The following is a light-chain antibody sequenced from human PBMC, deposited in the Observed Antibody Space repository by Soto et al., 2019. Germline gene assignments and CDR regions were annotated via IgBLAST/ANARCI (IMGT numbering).Light chain of an antibody. CDR2: AAS. Sequence: DIQMTQSPPSLSASVGDRVTITCRASQSISSYLNWYQQKPGKAPKLLIYAASSLQSGVPSRFSGSGSGTDFTLTISSLQPEDFATYYCQQSYSTPFMYTFGQGTKLEIK. J-gene: IGKJ2*01. CDR3: QQSYSTPFMYT. V-gene: IGKV1-39*01. CDR1: QSISSY.